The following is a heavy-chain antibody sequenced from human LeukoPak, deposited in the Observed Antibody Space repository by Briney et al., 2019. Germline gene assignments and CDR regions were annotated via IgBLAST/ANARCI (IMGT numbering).Heavy chain of an antibody. J-gene: IGHJ4*02. CDR2: IESYSRII. Sequence: QPGGSLRLSCEASGFTFNTYSMNWVRQAPGKGLQWVSYIESYSRIIHYADSVKGRFTISRDDAKSSLFLQMNSLRAEDTAIYYCARQGPNGDLDFWGQGTLVTVSS. V-gene: IGHV3-48*01. D-gene: IGHD4-17*01. CDR3: ARQGPNGDLDF. CDR1: GFTFNTYS.